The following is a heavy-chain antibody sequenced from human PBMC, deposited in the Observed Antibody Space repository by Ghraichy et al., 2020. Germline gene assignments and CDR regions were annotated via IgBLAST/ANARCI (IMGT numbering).Heavy chain of an antibody. CDR1: GGSVSSGSYY. V-gene: IGHV4-61*01. CDR3: ARGVSDGSSWFDP. Sequence: SETLSLTCTVSGGSVSSGSYYWSWIRQPPGKGLEWIRYIYYSGSTNYNPSLKSRVTISVDTSKNQFSLKLSSVTAADTAVYYCARGVSDGSSWFDPWGQGTLVTVSS. CDR2: IYYSGST. D-gene: IGHD1-26*01. J-gene: IGHJ5*02.